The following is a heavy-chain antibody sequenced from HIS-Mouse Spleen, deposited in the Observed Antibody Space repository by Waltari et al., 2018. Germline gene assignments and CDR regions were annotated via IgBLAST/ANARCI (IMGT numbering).Heavy chain of an antibody. CDR2: IYYSGST. CDR1: GGSISSSIYY. V-gene: IGHV4-39*07. CDR3: ASSNSKHWYFDL. Sequence: QLQLQESGPGLVKPSETLSLTCTVSGGSISSSIYYRGWFRQPPGKGLEWIGSIYYSGSTYYNPSLKSRVTISVDTSKNQFSLKLSSVTAADTAVYYCASSNSKHWYFDLWGRGTLVTVSS. J-gene: IGHJ2*01. D-gene: IGHD4-4*01.